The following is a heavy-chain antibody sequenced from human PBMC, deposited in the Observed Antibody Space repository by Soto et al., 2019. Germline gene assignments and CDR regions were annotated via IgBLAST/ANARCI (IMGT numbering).Heavy chain of an antibody. CDR2: ISYDGSNK. Sequence: QVQLVESGGGVVQPGRSLRLSCAASGFTFSSYAMHWVRQAPGKGLEWVAVISYDGSNKYYADSVKGRFTISRDNSKNTLYLQMNSLRAEDTAVYYCARGSPLGDYDNWFDPWGQGTLVTVSS. CDR1: GFTFSSYA. J-gene: IGHJ5*02. D-gene: IGHD4-17*01. V-gene: IGHV3-30-3*01. CDR3: ARGSPLGDYDNWFDP.